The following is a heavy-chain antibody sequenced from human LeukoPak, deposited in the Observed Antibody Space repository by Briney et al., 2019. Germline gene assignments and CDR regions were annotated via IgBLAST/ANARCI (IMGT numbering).Heavy chain of an antibody. CDR1: GYTFTSYD. CDR2: MNPNSGNT. CDR3: ARGYYDSSGYYYESETFDY. V-gene: IGHV1-8*01. D-gene: IGHD3-22*01. Sequence: ASVKVSCKASGYTFTSYDINWVRQATGQGLEWMGWMNPNSGNTGYAQKFQGRVTMTRNTSISAAYMELSSLRSEDTAVYYCARGYYDSSGYYYESETFDYWGQGTLVTVSS. J-gene: IGHJ4*02.